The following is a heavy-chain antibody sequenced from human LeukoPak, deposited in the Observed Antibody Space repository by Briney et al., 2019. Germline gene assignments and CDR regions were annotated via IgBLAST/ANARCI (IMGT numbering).Heavy chain of an antibody. CDR2: INHSGST. V-gene: IGHV4-39*07. J-gene: IGHJ4*02. CDR1: GGSISSSSDQ. CDR3: ARTQLWFRDYFDY. D-gene: IGHD5-18*01. Sequence: SETLSLTCSVSGGSISSSSDQWGWIRQPPGKGLEWIGEINHSGSTNYNPSLKSRVTISVYTSMNQLSLKLSSVTAADTAVYYCARTQLWFRDYFDYWGQGTLVTVSS.